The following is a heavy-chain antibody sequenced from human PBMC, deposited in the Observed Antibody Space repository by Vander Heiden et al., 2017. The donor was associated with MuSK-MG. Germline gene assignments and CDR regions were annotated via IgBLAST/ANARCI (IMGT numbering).Heavy chain of an antibody. V-gene: IGHV3-30*18. CDR2: ISYDGSNK. Sequence: QVQLVESGGGVVQPGRSLRLSCAASGFTFSSYGMHWVRQAPGKGLEWVAVISYDGSNKYYADSVKGRFTISRDNSKNTLYLQMNSLRAEDTAVYYCAKDGHGDSQHFDYWGQGTLVTVSS. CDR3: AKDGHGDSQHFDY. D-gene: IGHD4-17*01. J-gene: IGHJ4*02. CDR1: GFTFSSYG.